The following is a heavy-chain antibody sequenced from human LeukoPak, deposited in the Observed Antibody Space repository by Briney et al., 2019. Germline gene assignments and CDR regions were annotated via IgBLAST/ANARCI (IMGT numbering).Heavy chain of an antibody. J-gene: IGHJ4*02. D-gene: IGHD1-26*01. V-gene: IGHV3-74*01. CDR2: INNDGTST. CDR3: AREVSGSSYFDY. CDR1: GFTFSSSW. Sequence: GGSLRLSCAASGFTFSSSWMHWVRQGPGEGLVWVSRINNDGTSTSYADSVKGRFTISRDNAKNTLYLETNNLRAEDTAVYYCAREVSGSSYFDYWGQGTLVTVSS.